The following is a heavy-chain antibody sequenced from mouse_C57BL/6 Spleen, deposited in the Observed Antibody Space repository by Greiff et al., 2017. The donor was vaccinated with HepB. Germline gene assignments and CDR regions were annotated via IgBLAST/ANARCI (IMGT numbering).Heavy chain of an antibody. Sequence: VQLKQSGPGLAKPSQSLSLTCSVTGYSITSDYWNWIRKFPGNELEYMGYISYSGSTNYKPSLKSRISITRDTSKNQYYLQLNSVTTEDTATYYCASGGRNGGFAYWGQGTLVTVSA. D-gene: IGHD2-1*01. CDR1: GYSITSDY. J-gene: IGHJ3*01. CDR2: ISYSGST. V-gene: IGHV3-8*01. CDR3: ASGGRNGGFAY.